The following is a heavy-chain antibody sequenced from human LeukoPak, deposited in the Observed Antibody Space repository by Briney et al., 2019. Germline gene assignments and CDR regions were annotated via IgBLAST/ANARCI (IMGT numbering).Heavy chain of an antibody. CDR2: IYHSGST. V-gene: IGHV4-38-2*02. D-gene: IGHD1-26*01. CDR3: ARGSGSYFQDAFDI. J-gene: IGHJ3*02. CDR1: GYSISSGYY. Sequence: PSEILSLTCTVSGYSISSGYYWGWIRQPPGKGLEWIGSIYHSGSTYYNPSLKSRVTISVDTSKNQFSLKLSSVTAADTAVYYCARGSGSYFQDAFDIWGQGTMVTVSS.